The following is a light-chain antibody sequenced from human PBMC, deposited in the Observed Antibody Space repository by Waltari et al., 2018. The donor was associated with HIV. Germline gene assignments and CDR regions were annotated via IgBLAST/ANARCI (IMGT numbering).Light chain of an antibody. J-gene: IGLJ3*02. Sequence: QSVLTQPASVSGALGQRVTISCTGSSSNIGADYEVRWYQQFPGAAPKLLIYMTIHRPSGLPHLSSGSKSGTSASLAITGLQAEDEADYYCQSYDSRLTVWVFGGGTKVTVL. CDR1: SSNIGADYE. CDR2: MTI. CDR3: QSYDSRLTVWV. V-gene: IGLV1-40*01.